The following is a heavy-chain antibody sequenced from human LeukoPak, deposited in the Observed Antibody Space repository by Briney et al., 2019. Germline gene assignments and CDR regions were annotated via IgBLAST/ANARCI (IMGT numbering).Heavy chain of an antibody. CDR2: IYYSGST. CDR3: ARLVSPPEWFFDY. Sequence: PSETLSLTCTVSGGSISSSSYYWGWIRQPPGKGLEWIGSIYYSGSTYYNPSLKSRVTISVDTSKNQFSLKLSSVTAADTAVYYCARLVSPPEWFFDYWGQGTLVTVSS. D-gene: IGHD3-3*01. V-gene: IGHV4-39*01. CDR1: GGSISSSSYY. J-gene: IGHJ4*02.